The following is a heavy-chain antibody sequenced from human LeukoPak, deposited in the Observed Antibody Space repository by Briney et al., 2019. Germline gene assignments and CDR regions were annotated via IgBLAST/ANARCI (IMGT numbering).Heavy chain of an antibody. Sequence: GGSLRLSCAASGFTFISYAMSWVRQAPGKGLEGVSAISGSGGSTYYADSVKGRFTISRDNSKNTLYLQMNSLRAEGTAVYYCAKTTTVISRYFDYWGQGTLVTVSS. D-gene: IGHD4-11*01. CDR3: AKTTTVISRYFDY. J-gene: IGHJ4*02. V-gene: IGHV3-23*01. CDR1: GFTFISYA. CDR2: ISGSGGST.